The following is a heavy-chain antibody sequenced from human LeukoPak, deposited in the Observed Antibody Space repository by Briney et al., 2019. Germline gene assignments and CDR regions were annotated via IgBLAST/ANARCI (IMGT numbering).Heavy chain of an antibody. Sequence: GGSLRLSCAASGFTMSHYGVSWVRQAPGKGLEWISGIRSAVETTHYADSVKGRFIISRDDSKNALSLQPNSLRPEDTALYYCAKGRGNSVYDAFDIWGQGTMITVSS. D-gene: IGHD4-23*01. CDR1: GFTMSHYG. J-gene: IGHJ3*02. CDR2: IRSAVETT. CDR3: AKGRGNSVYDAFDI. V-gene: IGHV3-23*01.